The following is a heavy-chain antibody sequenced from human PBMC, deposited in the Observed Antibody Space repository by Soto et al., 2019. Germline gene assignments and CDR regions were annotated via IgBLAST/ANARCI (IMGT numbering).Heavy chain of an antibody. V-gene: IGHV1-2*02. CDR1: GYTFTGYY. CDR3: AKGGAIVAAGTRVYLYNAMDG. J-gene: IGHJ6*04. Sequence: ASVKVSCKASGYTFTGYYVHWVRQAPGQGLEWMGWINPNSGDTYLAQRFQGRVTMNRDTCIGTAYMELRGLTSDDTAEYYCAKGGAIVAAGTRVYLYNAMDGWGKGTTVTVSS. D-gene: IGHD1-26*01. CDR2: INPNSGDT.